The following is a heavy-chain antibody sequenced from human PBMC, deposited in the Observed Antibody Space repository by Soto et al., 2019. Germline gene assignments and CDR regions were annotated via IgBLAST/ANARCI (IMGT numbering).Heavy chain of an antibody. CDR2: IYYSGST. CDR3: ARAYSSGWYSWFAP. V-gene: IGHV4-59*01. J-gene: IGHJ5*02. CDR1: GGSSSGYY. Sequence: SETLCVSWSVSGGSSSGYYGSWIRQPPGKGLEWIGYIYYSGSTNYNPSLKSRVTISVDTSKNQFSLKLSSVTAADTAVYYCARAYSSGWYSWFAPWGQGTLVTVSS. D-gene: IGHD6-19*01.